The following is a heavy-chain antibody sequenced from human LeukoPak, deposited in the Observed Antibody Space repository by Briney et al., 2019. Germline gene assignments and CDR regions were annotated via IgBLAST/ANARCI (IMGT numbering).Heavy chain of an antibody. V-gene: IGHV3-48*02. CDR3: ARGSLVEATGYVDY. Sequence: GGSLRLSCAASGFTFSSYSMNWVRQAPGKGLEWVSYISSSSSTIYYADSVKGRFTISRDNAKNSLYLQMNSLRDEDTAVYYCARGSLVEATGYVDYWGQGTLVTVSS. CDR2: ISSSSSTI. J-gene: IGHJ4*02. D-gene: IGHD1-26*01. CDR1: GFTFSSYS.